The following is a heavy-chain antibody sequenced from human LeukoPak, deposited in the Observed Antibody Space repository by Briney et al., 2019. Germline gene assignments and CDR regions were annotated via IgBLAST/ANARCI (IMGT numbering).Heavy chain of an antibody. CDR1: GFTFSSYG. D-gene: IGHD6-19*01. CDR2: IRYDGSNK. J-gene: IGHJ4*02. V-gene: IGHV3-30*02. CDR3: AKGPSSGWYYFDY. Sequence: PGGSLRLSCAASGFTFSSYGMHWVRQAPGKGLEWVAFIRYDGSNKYYADSVKGRFTISRDNSKNTLYPQMNSLRAEDTAVYYCAKGPSSGWYYFDYWGQGTLVTVSS.